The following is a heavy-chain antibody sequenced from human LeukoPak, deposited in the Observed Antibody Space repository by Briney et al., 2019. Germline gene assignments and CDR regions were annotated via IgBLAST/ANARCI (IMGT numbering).Heavy chain of an antibody. J-gene: IGHJ4*02. D-gene: IGHD6-13*01. CDR3: ARGAATGPTLGLDY. CDR1: GFTFSTYW. CDR2: IYTGGTP. V-gene: IGHV3-53*01. Sequence: GGSLRLSCAASGFTFSTYWMNWVRQAPGKGLEWVSVIYTGGTPYYADSVKGRFTISRDISKNTVYLQMNSLRVEDTAVYFCARGAATGPTLGLDYWGQGTLVTVSS.